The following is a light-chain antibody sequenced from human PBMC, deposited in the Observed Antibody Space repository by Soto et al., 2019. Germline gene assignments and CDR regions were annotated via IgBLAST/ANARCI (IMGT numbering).Light chain of an antibody. CDR3: QQLNSYPYT. CDR1: QGISSY. Sequence: DIQLTQSTSSLSASVGDRVTITCRASQGISSYLAWYQQKPGTAPKLLIYAASTLQSGVPSRFSGSGSGTEFTLTISSLQPEEIATYYCQQLNSYPYTFGQGTKLEIK. CDR2: AAS. V-gene: IGKV1-9*01. J-gene: IGKJ2*01.